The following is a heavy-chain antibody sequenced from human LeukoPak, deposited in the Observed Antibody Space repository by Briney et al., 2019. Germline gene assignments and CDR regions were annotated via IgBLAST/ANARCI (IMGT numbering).Heavy chain of an antibody. V-gene: IGHV1-2*02. CDR3: ARHPRSGYKYGFDAFDI. D-gene: IGHD5-18*01. CDR1: GYTFTGYY. Sequence: GASVKVSCKASGYTFTGYYMHWVRQAPGQGLEWMGWINPNSGGTNYAQKFQGRVTMTRDTSISTAYMELSRLRSDDTAVYYCARHPRSGYKYGFDAFDIWGQGTTVTVSS. CDR2: INPNSGGT. J-gene: IGHJ3*02.